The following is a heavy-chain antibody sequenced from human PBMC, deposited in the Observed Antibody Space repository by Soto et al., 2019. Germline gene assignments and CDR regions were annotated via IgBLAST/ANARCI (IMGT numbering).Heavy chain of an antibody. CDR2: ISYDGSNK. V-gene: IGHV3-30-3*01. CDR3: ARDLPFAAAAGMKSYNWFDP. J-gene: IGHJ5*02. Sequence: QVQLVESGGGVVKPGRSLRLSCAASGFTFSSYAMNWVRQAPGKGLEWVAVISYDGSNKYSAYSEKGRFTISRDISKNTLYLQMNSLRAEDTAVYYCARDLPFAAAAGMKSYNWFDPWGQGTLVTVSS. CDR1: GFTFSSYA. D-gene: IGHD6-13*01.